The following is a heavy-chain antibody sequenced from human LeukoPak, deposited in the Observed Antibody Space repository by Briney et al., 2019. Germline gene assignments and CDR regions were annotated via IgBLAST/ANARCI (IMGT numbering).Heavy chain of an antibody. V-gene: IGHV3-23*01. CDR3: AKVMVGVVIRNYFDY. J-gene: IGHJ4*02. D-gene: IGHD3-22*01. CDR1: GFTFSSYA. CDR2: ISGSGGST. Sequence: GGSLRLSCAASGFTFSSYAMSWVRQAPGKGLEWVSAISGSGGSTYYADSVKGRFTISRDNSKNTLYPQMNSLRAEDTAVYYCAKVMVGVVIRNYFDYWGQGTLVTVSS.